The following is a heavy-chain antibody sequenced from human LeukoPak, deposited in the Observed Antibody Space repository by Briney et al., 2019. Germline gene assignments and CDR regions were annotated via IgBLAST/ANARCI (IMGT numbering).Heavy chain of an antibody. V-gene: IGHV3-21*04. CDR1: GFTFNTYS. CDR2: ISSSSSFI. J-gene: IGHJ4*02. CDR3: SRDPRHNDY. Sequence: GGSLRLSCAASGFTFNTYSMIWVRQAPGKGLEWVSFISSSSSFIYYADSVKGRFTISRDNAKNSLYLHMNSLTVEDTAVYYCSRDPRHNDYWGQGTLVTVSS.